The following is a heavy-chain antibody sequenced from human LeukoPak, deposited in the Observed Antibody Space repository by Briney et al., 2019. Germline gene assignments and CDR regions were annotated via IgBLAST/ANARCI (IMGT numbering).Heavy chain of an antibody. J-gene: IGHJ4*02. V-gene: IGHV3-23*01. Sequence: GGSLRLSCAASGFTFSSYAMSWVRQAPGKGLEWVSAISGSGGSTYYADSVKGRFTISRDNSKNTLYLQMNSLRDEDTAVYYCAKARRSYSSGWYYFDYWGQGTLVTVSS. CDR3: AKARRSYSSGWYYFDY. CDR2: ISGSGGST. D-gene: IGHD6-19*01. CDR1: GFTFSSYA.